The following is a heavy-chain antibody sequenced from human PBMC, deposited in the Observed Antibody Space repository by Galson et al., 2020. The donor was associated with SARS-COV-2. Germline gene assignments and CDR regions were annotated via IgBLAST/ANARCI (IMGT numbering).Heavy chain of an antibody. D-gene: IGHD3-22*01. CDR2: INPNSGGT. J-gene: IGHJ5*02. Sequence: GESLKISCKASGYTFTGYYMHWVRQAPGQGLEWMGWINPNSGGTNYAQKFHGRVTMTRDTSISTAYMELSRLRSDDTAVYYCARQDGITMIVVVENWFDPWGQGTLVTVSS. CDR3: ARQDGITMIVVVENWFDP. CDR1: GYTFTGYY. V-gene: IGHV1-2*02.